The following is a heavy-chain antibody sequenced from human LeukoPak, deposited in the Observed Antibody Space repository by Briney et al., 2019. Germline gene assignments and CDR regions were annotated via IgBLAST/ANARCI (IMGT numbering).Heavy chain of an antibody. CDR2: IIPILGIA. CDR1: GGTFSSYA. J-gene: IGHJ4*02. V-gene: IGHV1-69*04. Sequence: ASVKVSCKASGGTFSSYAISWVRQAPGQGLEWMGRIIPILGIANYAQKFQGRVTITADKSTSTAYMELSSLRSEDTAVYYCARDQSGSYCGGDCSSYYFDYWGQGTLVTVSS. D-gene: IGHD2-21*02. CDR3: ARDQSGSYCGGDCSSYYFDY.